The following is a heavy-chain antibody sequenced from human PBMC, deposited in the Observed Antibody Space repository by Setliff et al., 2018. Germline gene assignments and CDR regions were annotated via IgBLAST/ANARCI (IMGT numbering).Heavy chain of an antibody. Sequence: GGSLRLSCAASGFSLSDHYVDWVRQAPGKGLEWVGRFRDKASGYTTEYAASVRGRFTISRDDSKNSRDLQMSSLKTEDTAVYYCTRTPCSSSRCLSQLDYWSQGALVTVSS. V-gene: IGHV3-72*01. J-gene: IGHJ4*02. CDR1: GFSLSDHY. CDR2: FRDKASGYTT. CDR3: TRTPCSSSRCLSQLDY. D-gene: IGHD2-2*01.